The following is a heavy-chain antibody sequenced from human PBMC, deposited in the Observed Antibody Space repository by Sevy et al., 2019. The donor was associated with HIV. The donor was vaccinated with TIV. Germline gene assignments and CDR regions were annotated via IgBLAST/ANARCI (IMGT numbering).Heavy chain of an antibody. CDR2: ISYDGSNK. D-gene: IGHD2-2*03. CDR1: GFTFSSYA. CDR3: ARGGVGIVVVPAAIESYYYYYGMDV. J-gene: IGHJ6*02. V-gene: IGHV3-30-3*01. Sequence: GGSLRLSCAASGFTFSSYAMHWVRQAPGKGLEWVAVISYDGSNKYYADSVKGRFTISRDNSKNTLYLQMISLRAEDTAVYYCARGGVGIVVVPAAIESYYYYYGMDVWGQGTMVTVS.